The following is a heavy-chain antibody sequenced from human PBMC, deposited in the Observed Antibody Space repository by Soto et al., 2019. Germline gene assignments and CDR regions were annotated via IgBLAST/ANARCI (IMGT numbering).Heavy chain of an antibody. D-gene: IGHD2-2*02. Sequence: QVQLVQSGAEVKKPGSSVKVSCKASGGTFSSYAISWVRQAPGQGLEWMGGIIPIFGTANYAQKFQGRVTITGDKATSTVYMELSSLRSEDTAVYYCAGVGCSTSCYRHWGQGTMVTVSS. J-gene: IGHJ4*02. CDR2: IIPIFGTA. CDR1: GGTFSSYA. CDR3: AGVGCSTSCYRH. V-gene: IGHV1-69*06.